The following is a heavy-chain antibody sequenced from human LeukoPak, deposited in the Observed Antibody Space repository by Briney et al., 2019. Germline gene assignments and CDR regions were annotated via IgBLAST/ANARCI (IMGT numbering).Heavy chain of an antibody. V-gene: IGHV3-23*01. D-gene: IGHD5-12*01. Sequence: GGSLRLSCAGSGITVGSFSMSWVRQAPGKGLKWVSAISVSGDRTYYADYVRGRFTISRDNSKNTLYLQMNSLRAEDTAVYYCAKEVRSGYGSAFDIWGQGTMVTASS. CDR2: ISVSGDRT. CDR1: GITVGSFS. J-gene: IGHJ3*02. CDR3: AKEVRSGYGSAFDI.